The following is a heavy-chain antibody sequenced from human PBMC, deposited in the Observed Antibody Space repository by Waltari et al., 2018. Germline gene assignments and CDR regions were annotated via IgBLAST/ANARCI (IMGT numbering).Heavy chain of an antibody. Sequence: EVQLVESGGGLVKPGGSLRLSCAASGFTFSSYSMHWVRQAPGKGLEWVSSISSSSSYIYYADSVKGRFTISRDNAKNSLYLQMNSLRAEDTAVYYCARGVQNYFDYWGQGTLVTVSS. CDR2: ISSSSSYI. J-gene: IGHJ4*02. CDR1: GFTFSSYS. V-gene: IGHV3-21*01. CDR3: ARGVQNYFDY. D-gene: IGHD1-1*01.